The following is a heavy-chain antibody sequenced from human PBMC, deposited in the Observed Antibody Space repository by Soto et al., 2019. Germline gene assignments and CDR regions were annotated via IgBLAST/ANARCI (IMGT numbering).Heavy chain of an antibody. V-gene: IGHV4-4*02. Sequence: SETLSLTCAVSGGSISSSNWWSWVRQPPGKGLQWIGEIYRSGSTNYNPSLKSRITISVDKSKNHFSLKLTSVTAADTAVYYCARDPVGFCGSTPCRRYYFASWGQGTLVTVSS. CDR1: GGSISSSNW. J-gene: IGHJ4*02. CDR3: ARDPVGFCGSTPCRRYYFAS. D-gene: IGHD2-2*01. CDR2: IYRSGST.